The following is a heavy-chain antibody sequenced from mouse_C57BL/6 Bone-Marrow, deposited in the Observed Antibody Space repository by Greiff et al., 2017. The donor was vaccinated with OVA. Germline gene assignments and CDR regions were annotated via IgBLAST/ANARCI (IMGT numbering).Heavy chain of an antibody. Sequence: EVKLVESGGGLVQPGGSLKLSCAASGFTFSDYYMYWVRQTPEKRLEWVAYISNGGGSTYYPDTVKGRFTISRDNAKNTLYLQMSRLKSEDTAMYYCASITTVVANYAMDYWGQGTSVTVSS. CDR2: ISNGGGST. CDR3: ASITTVVANYAMDY. D-gene: IGHD1-1*01. CDR1: GFTFSDYY. V-gene: IGHV5-12*01. J-gene: IGHJ4*01.